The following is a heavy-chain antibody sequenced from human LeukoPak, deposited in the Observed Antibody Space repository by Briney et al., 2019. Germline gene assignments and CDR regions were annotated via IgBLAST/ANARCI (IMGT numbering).Heavy chain of an antibody. V-gene: IGHV3-7*05. Sequence: GGSLRLSCSASGFTFSNYWMSWVRQAPGKGLEWVANIKEDGSDKYYVDSVKGRFTISRDNAKNSQYLQMNSLRAEDTAVYYCARDTGYNTFDYWGQGTLVTVSS. CDR1: GFTFSNYW. CDR2: IKEDGSDK. D-gene: IGHD5-24*01. J-gene: IGHJ4*02. CDR3: ARDTGYNTFDY.